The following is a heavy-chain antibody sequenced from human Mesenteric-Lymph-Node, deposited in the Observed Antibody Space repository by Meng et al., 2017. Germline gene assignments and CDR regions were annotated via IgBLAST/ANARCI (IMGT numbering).Heavy chain of an antibody. J-gene: IGHJ5*02. D-gene: IGHD6-19*01. Sequence: VQLVGAGGGLVQPGGSLRLSCAASGFTFSSYAMNWVRQAPGKGLEWVSAISRSGGSTYYADSVKGRFTISRDNSKNTLYLQMNSLRAEDTAVYFCAKGIAVAGTWYWFDPWGQGTLVTVSS. CDR2: ISRSGGST. V-gene: IGHV3-23*04. CDR1: GFTFSSYA. CDR3: AKGIAVAGTWYWFDP.